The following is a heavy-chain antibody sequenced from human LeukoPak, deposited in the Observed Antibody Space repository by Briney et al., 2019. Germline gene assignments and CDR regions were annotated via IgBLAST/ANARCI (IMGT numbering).Heavy chain of an antibody. V-gene: IGHV3-23*01. D-gene: IGHD2-2*01. CDR3: ATGAYHQH. Sequence: GGSLRLSCAAAGFTFSSYAMSWVRQAPGKGLEWVSVISGRGDSTYYADSVKGRFTVSRDNSKNTLCLQMNSLRAEDTAVYYCATGAYHQHWGRGTLVTVSS. CDR1: GFTFSSYA. J-gene: IGHJ1*01. CDR2: ISGRGDST.